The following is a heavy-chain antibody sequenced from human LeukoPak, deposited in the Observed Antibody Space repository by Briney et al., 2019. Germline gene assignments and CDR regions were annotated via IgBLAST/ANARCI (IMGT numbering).Heavy chain of an antibody. V-gene: IGHV1-18*01. CDR3: ARAHYYDSSGLSDY. D-gene: IGHD3-22*01. CDR1: GYTFTSYG. J-gene: IGHJ4*02. CDR2: LSAYNANT. Sequence: GASVTVSCKASGYTFTSYGISWERQAPGQGLEWMGWLSAYNANTNYAQKLQGRVTMTTDTSTSTAYMELWSLRSDDTAVYYCARAHYYDSSGLSDYWGQGTLVTVSS.